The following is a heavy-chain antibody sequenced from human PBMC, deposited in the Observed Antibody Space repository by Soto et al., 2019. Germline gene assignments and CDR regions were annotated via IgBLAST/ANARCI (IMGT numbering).Heavy chain of an antibody. CDR1: GYTFTSYY. J-gene: IGHJ4*02. CDR3: ASDHGYYDSSGPIWGYDY. CDR2: INPSGGST. Sequence: ASVKVSCKASGYTFTSYYMHWVRQAPGQGLEWMGIINPSGGSTSYAQKFQGRVTMTRDTSTSTVYMELSSLRSEDTAVYYCASDHGYYDSSGPIWGYDYWGQGTLVTVSS. D-gene: IGHD3-22*01. V-gene: IGHV1-46*01.